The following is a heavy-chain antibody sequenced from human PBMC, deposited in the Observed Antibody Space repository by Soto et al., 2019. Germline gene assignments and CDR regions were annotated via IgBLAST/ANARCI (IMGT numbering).Heavy chain of an antibody. CDR2: INAGNGNT. J-gene: IGHJ4*02. CDR1: GYTFTGYA. CDR3: ARAVAVPADFDC. Sequence: QVQLVQSGAEEKKPGSSVKVSCKASGYTFTGYAMHWVRQAPGQRLEWMGWINAGNGNTKYSQKFQGRVTITRDTSASTAYMELRSLRSEDTAVYYCARAVAVPADFDCWGQGTLVTVSS. D-gene: IGHD6-19*01. V-gene: IGHV1-3*05.